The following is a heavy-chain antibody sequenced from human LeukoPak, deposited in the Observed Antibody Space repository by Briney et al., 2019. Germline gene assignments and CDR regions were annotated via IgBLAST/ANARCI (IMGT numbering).Heavy chain of an antibody. CDR2: IYPGDSDT. J-gene: IGHJ3*02. CDR3: ASSRLMGATYAFVI. D-gene: IGHD2-8*01. V-gene: IGHV5-51*01. CDR1: GYSSTSYS. Sequence: GESLKRRSKGSGYSSTSYSTIWVRQMPGKGLEWMGIIYPGDSDTKYSPSFQGQVTISADNSITTTYLQWSSLKASDTAMYYCASSRLMGATYAFVIWAGKTSVSVSS.